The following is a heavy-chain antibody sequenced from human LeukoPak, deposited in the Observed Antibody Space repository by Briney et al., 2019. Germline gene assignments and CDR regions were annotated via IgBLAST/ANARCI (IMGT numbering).Heavy chain of an antibody. Sequence: GGSLRLSCAASGFTFSSHAMSWVRQAPGKGLEWVSAISGSGGSTYYADSVKGRFTISRDNSKNTLYLQMNGLRAEDTAVYYCAPSEMATGYLVWGKGTTVTVSS. CDR2: ISGSGGST. CDR3: APSEMATGYLV. V-gene: IGHV3-23*01. CDR1: GFTFSSHA. D-gene: IGHD5-24*01. J-gene: IGHJ6*04.